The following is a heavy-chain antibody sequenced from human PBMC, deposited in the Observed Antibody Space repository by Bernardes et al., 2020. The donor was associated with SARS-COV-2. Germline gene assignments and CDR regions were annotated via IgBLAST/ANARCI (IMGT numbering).Heavy chain of an antibody. D-gene: IGHD3-3*01. J-gene: IGHJ5*02. CDR1: GGSISSSSYY. Sequence: SETLSLTCTVSGGSISSSSYYWGWIRQPPGKGLEWIGSIYYSGSTYYNPSLKSRVTISVDTSKNQFSLKLSSVTAADTAVYYCARQSSTRVTIFGVVQKGWFDPWGQGTLVTVSS. CDR3: ARQSSTRVTIFGVVQKGWFDP. V-gene: IGHV4-39*01. CDR2: IYYSGST.